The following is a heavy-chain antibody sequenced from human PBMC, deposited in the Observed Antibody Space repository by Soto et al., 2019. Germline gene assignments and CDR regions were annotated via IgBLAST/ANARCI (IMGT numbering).Heavy chain of an antibody. D-gene: IGHD3-22*01. J-gene: IGHJ4*02. Sequence: ASVKVSCKASGGTFSSYAISWVRQAPGQGLEWMGGIIPIFGTANYAQKFQGRVTITADESTSTAYMELSSLRSEDTAVYYCAGNYDSSGYHDYWGQGTLVTVSS. V-gene: IGHV1-69*13. CDR3: AGNYDSSGYHDY. CDR1: GGTFSSYA. CDR2: IIPIFGTA.